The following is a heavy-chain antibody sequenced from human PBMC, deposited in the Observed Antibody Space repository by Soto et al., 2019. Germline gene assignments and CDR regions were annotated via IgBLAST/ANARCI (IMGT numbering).Heavy chain of an antibody. J-gene: IGHJ6*02. CDR3: AGVVWFRGMDV. CDR1: GDSVSSSSAA. V-gene: IGHV6-1*01. Sequence: SQTLSLTCDISGDSVSSSSAAWNWIRQSPSRGLEWLGRTYYRSKWIHEYTLSMESRITINPDTSKNQFSLHIYSVTPEDTAVYYCAGVVWFRGMDVWGQGTQVTVYS. CDR2: TYYRSKWIH. D-gene: IGHD3-16*01.